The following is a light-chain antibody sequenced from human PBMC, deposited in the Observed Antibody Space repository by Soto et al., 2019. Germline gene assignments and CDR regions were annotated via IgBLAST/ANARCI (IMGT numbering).Light chain of an antibody. CDR3: HQYGGAPRT. CDR2: GAS. J-gene: IGKJ4*01. Sequence: EIVLTQSPVTLSLSPGESDTLXXRASQSVHGNYVAGYQQRPGTAPRXXRDGASRRATFSPDRFSGSGAGTDFTLTINRLAPEDFAVYFCHQYGGAPRTFGGGTKVDIK. V-gene: IGKV3-20*01. CDR1: QSVHGNY.